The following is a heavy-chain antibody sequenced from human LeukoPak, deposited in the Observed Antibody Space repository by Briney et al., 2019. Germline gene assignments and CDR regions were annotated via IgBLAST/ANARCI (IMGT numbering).Heavy chain of an antibody. D-gene: IGHD2/OR15-2a*01. CDR2: ISGSGGST. V-gene: IGHV3-23*01. CDR3: AKDLLSPYCYYGMDV. J-gene: IGHJ6*02. CDR1: GFTFSSYA. Sequence: SGGSLRLSCAASGFTFSSYAMSWVRQAPGKGLEWVSAISGSGGSTYYADSVKGRFTISRDNSKNTLYLQMNSLRAEDTAVYYCAKDLLSPYCYYGMDVWGQGTTVTVSS.